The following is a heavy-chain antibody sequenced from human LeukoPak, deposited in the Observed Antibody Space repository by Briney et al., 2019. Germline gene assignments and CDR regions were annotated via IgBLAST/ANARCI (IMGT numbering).Heavy chain of an antibody. CDR3: ARAIPTYDFWSGYYTGPDYYGMDV. D-gene: IGHD3-3*01. CDR2: IYYSGST. CDR1: GGSISSYY. Sequence: SETLSLTCTVSGGSISSYYWSWIRQPPGKGLEWIGYIYYSGSTKYNPSLKSRVTISVDTSKNQFSLKLSSVTAADTAVYYCARAIPTYDFWSGYYTGPDYYGMDVWGQGTTVTVSS. V-gene: IGHV4-59*01. J-gene: IGHJ6*02.